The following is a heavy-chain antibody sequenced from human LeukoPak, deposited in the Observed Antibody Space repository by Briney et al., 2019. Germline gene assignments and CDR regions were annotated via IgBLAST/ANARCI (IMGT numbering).Heavy chain of an antibody. CDR2: INPNSGGT. CDR1: GYTFTGYY. Sequence: GASVKVSCKASGYTFTGYYMHWVRQAPGQGLEWMGWINPNSGGTNYAQKFQGRVTMTRDTSISTAYMELSRLRSDDTAVYYCARDGAVGATTYYYYYMDVWGKGTTVTVSS. D-gene: IGHD1-26*01. V-gene: IGHV1-2*02. CDR3: ARDGAVGATTYYYYYMDV. J-gene: IGHJ6*03.